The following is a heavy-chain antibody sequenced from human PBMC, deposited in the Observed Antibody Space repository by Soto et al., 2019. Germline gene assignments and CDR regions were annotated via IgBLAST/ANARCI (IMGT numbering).Heavy chain of an antibody. CDR3: ARGGGRGNRYYYGMDV. J-gene: IGHJ6*02. CDR2: IIPIFGTA. CDR1: GGTFRSYA. D-gene: IGHD3-16*01. Sequence: QVQLVQSGAEVKKPGSSVKVSCKDSGGTFRSYAISWVRQAPGQGLEWMGGIIPIFGTANYAQKFQGRVTITADKSTSTADMELSRLRSEDTAVYYCARGGGRGNRYYYGMDVWGQGTTVTVSS. V-gene: IGHV1-69*06.